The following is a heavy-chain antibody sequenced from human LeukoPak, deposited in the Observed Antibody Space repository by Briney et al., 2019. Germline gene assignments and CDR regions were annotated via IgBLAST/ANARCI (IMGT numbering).Heavy chain of an antibody. CDR2: ISSSGTTI. V-gene: IGHV3-48*03. J-gene: IGHJ4*02. Sequence: PGVSLRLSCAASGFTFSSYEMNWVRQAPGKGLEWVSYISSSGTTIYYADSVKGRFTISRDSAKNSMYLQMNSLRAEDTAVYYCARYSGYNHDYWGQGTLVTVSS. D-gene: IGHD5-12*01. CDR1: GFTFSSYE. CDR3: ARYSGYNHDY.